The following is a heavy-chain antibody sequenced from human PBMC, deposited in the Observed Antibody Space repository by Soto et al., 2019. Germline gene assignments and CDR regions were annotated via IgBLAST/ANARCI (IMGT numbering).Heavy chain of an antibody. CDR1: GFTFRAYY. CDR2: ISTGGSTI. CDR3: ARGSPQCWQLFDN. D-gene: IGHD6-13*01. J-gene: IGHJ4*02. Sequence: PGGSLRLSCTASGFTFRAYYMNWIRQAPGKGLEWASCISTGGSTIFYADSVKGRFTISRDNDKNSLSLQMDSLRADDTGVYYCARGSPQCWQLFDNWGQGALVTVSS. V-gene: IGHV3-11*01.